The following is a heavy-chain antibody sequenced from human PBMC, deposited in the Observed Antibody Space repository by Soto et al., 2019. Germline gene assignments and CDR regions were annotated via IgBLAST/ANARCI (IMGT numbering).Heavy chain of an antibody. CDR2: IYYSGST. CDR3: ARASGSGSYSSDY. Sequence: SETLSLTCTVSGGSISSYYWSWIRQPPGKGLEWIGYIYYSGSTNYNPSLKSRVTISVDTSKNQFSLKLSSVTAADTAVYYCARASGSGSYSSDYWGQGTLVTVSS. CDR1: GGSISSYY. V-gene: IGHV4-59*01. D-gene: IGHD3-10*01. J-gene: IGHJ4*02.